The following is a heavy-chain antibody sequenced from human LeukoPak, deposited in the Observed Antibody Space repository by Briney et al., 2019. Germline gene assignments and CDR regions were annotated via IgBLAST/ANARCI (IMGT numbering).Heavy chain of an antibody. CDR3: AKEEITTLFSFDP. V-gene: IGHV3-74*01. Sequence: PGGSLRLSCAASGFTLSNYWMHWVRQAPGKGLVWVSRINTDGSSTSYVDSVKGRFTISRDNSINTLYLQMDSLRTDDTALYFCAKEEITTLFSFDPWGQGTLVTVS. J-gene: IGHJ5*02. CDR2: INTDGSST. CDR1: GFTLSNYW. D-gene: IGHD1-1*01.